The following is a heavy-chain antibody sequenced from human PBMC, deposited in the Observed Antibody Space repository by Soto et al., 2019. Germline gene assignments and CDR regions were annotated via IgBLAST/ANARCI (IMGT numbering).Heavy chain of an antibody. D-gene: IGHD2-15*01. CDR3: AKDSDCTAGSCPVGRFDP. Sequence: EVHLLESEGGLVQPGGSLRLSCAASGFTFSNYAMTWVRQAPGKGLEWVSAISGIGGSRYYADSVKGRFTISRDNFKNTLYLHMNSLRAEDTAVYYCAKDSDCTAGSCPVGRFDPWGQGTLVTVSS. J-gene: IGHJ5*02. CDR1: GFTFSNYA. CDR2: ISGIGGSR. V-gene: IGHV3-23*01.